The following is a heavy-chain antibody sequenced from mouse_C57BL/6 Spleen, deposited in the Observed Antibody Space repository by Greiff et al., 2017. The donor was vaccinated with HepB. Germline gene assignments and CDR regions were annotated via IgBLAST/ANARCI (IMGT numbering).Heavy chain of an antibody. V-gene: IGHV7-3*01. CDR1: GFTFTDYY. Sequence: EVKLVESGGGLVQPGGSLSLSCAASGFTFTDYYMSWVRQPPGKALEWLGFIRNKANGYTTEYSASVKGRFTISRDNSQSILYLQMNARRAEDSATYYCARGGNYDAWFAYWGQGTLVTVSA. CDR3: ARGGNYDAWFAY. J-gene: IGHJ3*01. D-gene: IGHD2-1*01. CDR2: IRNKANGYTT.